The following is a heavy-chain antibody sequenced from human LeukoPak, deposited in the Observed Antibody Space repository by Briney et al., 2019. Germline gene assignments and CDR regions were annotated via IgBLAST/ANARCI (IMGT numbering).Heavy chain of an antibody. J-gene: IGHJ4*02. CDR2: ISGSGGST. D-gene: IGHD6-6*01. CDR1: GITFSSYA. V-gene: IGHV3-23*01. CDR3: AKDRSSSWVPYYFDY. Sequence: GGTLRLSCAASGITFSSYAMSWVRQAPGKGLEWVSAISGSGGSTYYADSVKGRFTISRDNSKNTLYLQMNSLRAEDTAVYYCAKDRSSSWVPYYFDYWGQGTLVTVSS.